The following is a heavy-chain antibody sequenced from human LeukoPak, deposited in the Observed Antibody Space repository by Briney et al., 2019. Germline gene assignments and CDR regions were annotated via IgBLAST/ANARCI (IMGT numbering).Heavy chain of an antibody. CDR3: ARERSGYQAGFDY. J-gene: IGHJ4*02. Sequence: GGSLRLSCAASGFTFSSYWMSWVRQAPGKGLEWVANIKQDGSEKYYVDSVKGRFTISRDNAKNSLYLQMNSLRAEDTAVYYCARERSGYQAGFDYWGQGTLVTVSS. D-gene: IGHD3-22*01. V-gene: IGHV3-7*01. CDR2: IKQDGSEK. CDR1: GFTFSSYW.